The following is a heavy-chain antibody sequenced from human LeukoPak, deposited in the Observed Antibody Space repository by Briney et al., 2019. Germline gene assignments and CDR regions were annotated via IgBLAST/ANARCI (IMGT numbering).Heavy chain of an antibody. Sequence: GASVKVSCKASGYTFIGYYMHWVRQAPGQGLEWMGWINPNSGGTNYAQKFQGRVTMTRDTSISTAYMELRSLRSDDTAVYYCARDGRQWLVGGFDPWGQGTLVTVSS. D-gene: IGHD6-19*01. CDR1: GYTFIGYY. CDR3: ARDGRQWLVGGFDP. V-gene: IGHV1-2*02. CDR2: INPNSGGT. J-gene: IGHJ5*02.